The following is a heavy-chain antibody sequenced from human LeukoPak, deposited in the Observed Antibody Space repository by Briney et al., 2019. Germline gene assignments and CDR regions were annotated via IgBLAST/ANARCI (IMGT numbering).Heavy chain of an antibody. J-gene: IGHJ4*02. V-gene: IGHV3-7*05. Sequence: GGSLRLSCAASGFIISTYLMSWVRQAPGKGLEWVASIKPHGSEKYSVDSVKGLFTISRDNAKNSLDLQMNSLRVEDTAVYYCVRVSADGRAFDYWGQGTLVTVSS. CDR3: VRVSADGRAFDY. D-gene: IGHD5-24*01. CDR1: GFIISTYL. CDR2: IKPHGSEK.